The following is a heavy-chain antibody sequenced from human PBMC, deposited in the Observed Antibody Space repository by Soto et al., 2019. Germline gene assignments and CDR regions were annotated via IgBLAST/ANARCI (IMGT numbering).Heavy chain of an antibody. CDR2: ISGSGGST. V-gene: IGHV3-23*01. D-gene: IGHD6-19*01. J-gene: IGHJ3*02. CDR1: GFTFSSYA. CDR3: AKDIIAVAGTLLLGAFDI. Sequence: GGSLRLSCAASGFTFSSYAMSWVRQAPGKGLEWVSAISGSGGSTYYADSVKGRFTISRDNSKNTLYLQMNSLRAEDTAVYYCAKDIIAVAGTLLLGAFDIWGQGTMVTVSS.